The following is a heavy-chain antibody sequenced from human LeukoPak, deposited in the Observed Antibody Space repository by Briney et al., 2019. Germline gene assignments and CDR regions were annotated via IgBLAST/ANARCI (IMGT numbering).Heavy chain of an antibody. J-gene: IGHJ3*02. V-gene: IGHV4-39*07. CDR3: ARCWYYYDSSGYYGDAFDI. D-gene: IGHD3-22*01. Sequence: SETLSLTCTVSGGSISSSSYYWGWIRQPPGKGLEWIGSIYYSGSTYYNPSLKSRVTISVDTSKNQFSLKLSSVTAADTAVYYCARCWYYYDSSGYYGDAFDIWGQGTMVTVSS. CDR1: GGSISSSSYY. CDR2: IYYSGST.